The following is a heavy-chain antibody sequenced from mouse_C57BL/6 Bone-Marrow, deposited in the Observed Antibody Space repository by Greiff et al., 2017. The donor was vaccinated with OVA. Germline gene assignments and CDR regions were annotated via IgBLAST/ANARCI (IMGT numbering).Heavy chain of an antibody. CDR3: AITTVPYYFDY. CDR1: GYSIPSGYY. D-gene: IGHD1-1*01. CDR2: ISYDGSN. V-gene: IGHV3-6*01. Sequence: EVKLQESGPGLVKPSQSLSLTCSVTGYSIPSGYYWNWIRQFPGNKLEWMGYISYDGSNNYNPSLKNRISITRDTSKNQFFLKLNSVTTEDTATYYCAITTVPYYFDYWGQGTTLTVSS. J-gene: IGHJ2*01.